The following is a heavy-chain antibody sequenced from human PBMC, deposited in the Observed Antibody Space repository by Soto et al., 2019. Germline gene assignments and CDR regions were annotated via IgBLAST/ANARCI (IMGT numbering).Heavy chain of an antibody. Sequence: GSLRLSCAASGFTFSSHAMSWVRQAPGKGLEWVSAISGGGGSTYYADSVKGRFTISRDNSKNTLYLQMNSLRAEDTAVYYCAKDRGVTHWYFDLWGRGTLVNVSS. CDR1: GFTFSSHA. CDR2: ISGGGGST. J-gene: IGHJ2*01. CDR3: AKDRGVTHWYFDL. V-gene: IGHV3-23*01. D-gene: IGHD2-21*02.